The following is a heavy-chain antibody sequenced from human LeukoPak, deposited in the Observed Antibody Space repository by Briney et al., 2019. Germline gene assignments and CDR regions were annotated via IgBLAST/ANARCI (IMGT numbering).Heavy chain of an antibody. CDR2: INPNSGGT. J-gene: IGHJ6*03. Sequence: GASVKVSCKASGYTSTGYYMHWVRQAPGQGLEWMGWINPNSGGTNYAQKFQGRVTMTRDTSISTAYMELSRLRSDDTAVYYCARDLGGSSWAYYYYMDVWGKGTTVTISS. V-gene: IGHV1-2*02. D-gene: IGHD6-13*01. CDR3: ARDLGGSSWAYYYYMDV. CDR1: GYTSTGYY.